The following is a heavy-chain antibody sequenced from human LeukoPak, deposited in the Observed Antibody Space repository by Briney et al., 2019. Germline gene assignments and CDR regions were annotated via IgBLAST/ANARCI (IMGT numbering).Heavy chain of an antibody. D-gene: IGHD6-13*01. V-gene: IGHV3-23*01. CDR2: ISGSGGST. J-gene: IGHJ5*02. CDR1: GFTFSSYA. Sequence: GGSLRLSCAASGFTFSSYAMSWVRQAPGKGLEWVSAISGSGGSTYYTDSVKGRFTISRDNSKNTLYLQMNSLRAEDTAVYYCAKDPGQQLEITWFDPWGQGTLVTVSS. CDR3: AKDPGQQLEITWFDP.